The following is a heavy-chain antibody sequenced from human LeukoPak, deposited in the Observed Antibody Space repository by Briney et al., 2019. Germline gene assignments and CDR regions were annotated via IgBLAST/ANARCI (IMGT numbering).Heavy chain of an antibody. J-gene: IGHJ6*02. Sequence: GGSLRLSCAASGFTVSRNYMGWVRQAPGKGLEWVSSISGSSIYIYYAASVKGRFTISRDNARNSLYLQMNSLRAEDTAIYYCARDRYGYDDYGMDVWGQGTTVTVSS. CDR1: GFTVSRNY. CDR2: ISGSSIYI. D-gene: IGHD5-18*01. V-gene: IGHV3-21*01. CDR3: ARDRYGYDDYGMDV.